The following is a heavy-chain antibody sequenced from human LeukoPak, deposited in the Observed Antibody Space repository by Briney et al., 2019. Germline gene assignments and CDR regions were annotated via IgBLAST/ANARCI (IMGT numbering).Heavy chain of an antibody. CDR3: ARGGAYYDTSGYDY. D-gene: IGHD3-22*01. CDR1: GYTFSSYG. J-gene: IGHJ4*02. CDR2: ISAYNGNT. Sequence: ASVEVSCKASGYTFSSYGISWVRQAPGQGLEWMGWISAYNGNTNYAQKLQGRVTMTTDTSTSTAYMEPRSLRSDDTAVYYCARGGAYYDTSGYDYWGQGTLVTVSS. V-gene: IGHV1-18*01.